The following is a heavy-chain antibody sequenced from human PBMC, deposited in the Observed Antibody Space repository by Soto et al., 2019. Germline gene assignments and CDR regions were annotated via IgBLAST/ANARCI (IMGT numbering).Heavy chain of an antibody. Sequence: QVQLVQTGAEVKRPGSSVNVSCTASRGTFSNYAILWVRQAPGQGLEWMGGIVPIHDTTDYAQKFQGRVTITADEPSSTAYMELRSLRSEDTAVYYCAADYDGQLSWCQGTLVTVSS. CDR3: AADYDGQLS. CDR1: RGTFSNYA. CDR2: IVPIHDTT. V-gene: IGHV1-69*01. J-gene: IGHJ5*02. D-gene: IGHD3-3*01.